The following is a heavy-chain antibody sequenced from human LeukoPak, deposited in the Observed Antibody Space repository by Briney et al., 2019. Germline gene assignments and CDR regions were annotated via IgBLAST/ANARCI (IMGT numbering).Heavy chain of an antibody. CDR3: ARDIVGATSEGFDI. CDR1: IGSISSGDYY. J-gene: IGHJ3*02. V-gene: IGHV4-30-4*01. D-gene: IGHD1-26*01. Sequence: SQTLSLTCTVSIGSISSGDYYWSWLRQPPGKGLEWIGYIYYRGSTYYNPSLKSRVTISVDTSKNQFSVKLSSVTAADTAVYYCARDIVGATSEGFDIWGQGTMVTVSS. CDR2: IYYRGST.